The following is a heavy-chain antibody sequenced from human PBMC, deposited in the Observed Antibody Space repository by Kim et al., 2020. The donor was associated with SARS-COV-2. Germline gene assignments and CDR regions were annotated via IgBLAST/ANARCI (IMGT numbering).Heavy chain of an antibody. J-gene: IGHJ4*02. CDR3: ARDHTSSGGAFDY. V-gene: IGHV6-1*01. D-gene: IGHD6-19*01. Sequence: YAISVKSRITINPDTSKNQLSLQLNSVTPDDTAVDYCARDHTSSGGAFDYWGQGALVTVSS.